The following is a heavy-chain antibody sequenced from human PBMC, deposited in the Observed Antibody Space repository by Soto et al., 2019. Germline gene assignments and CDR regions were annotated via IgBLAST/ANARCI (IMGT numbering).Heavy chain of an antibody. V-gene: IGHV3-23*01. Sequence: EVQMLESGGGLGQPGGSLRLSCAVSGFTFSNYAMTWVRQAPGKGLEWVSAISGRGGSTYYADSVKGRFTISRDNSKYTLYLQMNSLRAEDTAVYYCATQGMSGSYCIYWGQGTLVTVSS. CDR2: ISGRGGST. J-gene: IGHJ4*02. CDR1: GFTFSNYA. D-gene: IGHD1-26*01. CDR3: ATQGMSGSYCIY.